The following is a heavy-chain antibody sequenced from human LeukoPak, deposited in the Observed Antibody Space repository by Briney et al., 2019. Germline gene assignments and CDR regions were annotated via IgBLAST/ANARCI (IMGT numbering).Heavy chain of an antibody. CDR1: GFTFSSYA. Sequence: GGSLRLSCAASGFTFSSYAMSWVRQAPGKGLEWVSAISGSGGSTYYADSVRGRFTISRDNSKNTLYLQMNSLRAEDTAVYYCAKGEPDYDILTGYALNNYYYYTDVWGKGTTVTVSS. CDR3: AKGEPDYDILTGYALNNYYYYTDV. CDR2: ISGSGGST. V-gene: IGHV3-23*01. D-gene: IGHD3-9*01. J-gene: IGHJ6*03.